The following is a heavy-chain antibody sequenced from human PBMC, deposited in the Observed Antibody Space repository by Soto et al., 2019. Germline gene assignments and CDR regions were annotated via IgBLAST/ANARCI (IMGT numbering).Heavy chain of an antibody. CDR2: IYYSGST. D-gene: IGHD4-17*01. Sequence: ASETLSLTCSVSGGSISSYYWSWIRQPPGKGLEWIGYIYYSGSTNYNPSLKSRVTISVDTSKNQFSLKLSSVTAADTAVYYCARAYGDYVFDYWGQGTLVTVPQ. J-gene: IGHJ4*02. CDR3: ARAYGDYVFDY. V-gene: IGHV4-59*01. CDR1: GGSISSYY.